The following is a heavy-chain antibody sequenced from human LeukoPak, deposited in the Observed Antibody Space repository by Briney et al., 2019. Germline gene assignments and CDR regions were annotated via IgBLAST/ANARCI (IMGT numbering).Heavy chain of an antibody. V-gene: IGHV3-21*01. D-gene: IGHD2-2*01. CDR3: ARLVPAAPNWFDP. CDR2: ISSSSSYI. J-gene: IGHJ5*02. CDR1: GFTFSSYS. Sequence: GSLRLSFAASGFTFSSYSMNWVRQAPGKGLEWVSSISSSSSYIYYVDSVKGRFTISRDNAKNSLYLQMNSLRAEDTAVYYCARLVPAAPNWFDPWGQGTLVTVSS.